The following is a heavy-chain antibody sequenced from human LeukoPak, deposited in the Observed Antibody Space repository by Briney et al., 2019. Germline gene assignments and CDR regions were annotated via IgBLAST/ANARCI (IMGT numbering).Heavy chain of an antibody. Sequence: PGGSLRLSCAASGFTFSDYYMSWIRQAPGKGLEWVSYISSSGSTIYYADSVKGRFTISRDNAKNSLYLQMNSLRAEDTAVYYCASAPSRYEQQLVPDGMDVWGQGTTVTVSS. CDR3: ASAPSRYEQQLVPDGMDV. CDR2: ISSSGSTI. CDR1: GFTFSDYY. J-gene: IGHJ6*02. D-gene: IGHD6-13*01. V-gene: IGHV3-11*01.